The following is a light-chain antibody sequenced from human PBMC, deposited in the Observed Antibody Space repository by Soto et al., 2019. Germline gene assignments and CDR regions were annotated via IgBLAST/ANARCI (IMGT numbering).Light chain of an antibody. V-gene: IGKV3-11*01. CDR3: QQRSNRLCT. J-gene: IGKJ1*01. CDR1: QSVSSY. CDR2: DAS. Sequence: EIVLTQSPATLSLSPGERATLSCRARQSVSSYLAWYQQKPGQAPRLLISDASNRATGIPARFSGSGSGTDFTLTISSLEPEDFAVYYCQQRSNRLCTFGQGTKVEIK.